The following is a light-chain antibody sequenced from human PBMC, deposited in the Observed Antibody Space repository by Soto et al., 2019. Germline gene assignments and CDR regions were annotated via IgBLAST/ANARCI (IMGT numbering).Light chain of an antibody. CDR2: GVS. CDR3: MQSVQVPWT. Sequence: DILMTQTPLSLSVTPGQPASISCKSGQSLLHINGETSLFWYLQKPGQPPQLLIYGVSNRLSGVPDMFSGSGSGTDFTLKISRVEAEDVGIYYCMQSVQVPWTFGQGTKVEIK. V-gene: IGKV2D-29*01. J-gene: IGKJ1*01. CDR1: QSLLHINGETS.